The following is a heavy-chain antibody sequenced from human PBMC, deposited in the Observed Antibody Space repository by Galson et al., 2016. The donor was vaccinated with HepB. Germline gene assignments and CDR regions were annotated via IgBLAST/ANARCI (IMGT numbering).Heavy chain of an antibody. CDR3: ARGKSLWTTPWNYGLDV. D-gene: IGHD3-10*01. CDR2: IGTAAGDT. J-gene: IGHJ6*04. V-gene: IGHV3-13*01. Sequence: SLRLSCAASGFTFITYDIHWVRQPPGKGLEWVSAIGTAAGDTHYAASVEGRFTVSRENAKNSLFLQMHSLRAEDTAVYYCARGKSLWTTPWNYGLDVWGKGTPVTVSS. CDR1: GFTFITYD.